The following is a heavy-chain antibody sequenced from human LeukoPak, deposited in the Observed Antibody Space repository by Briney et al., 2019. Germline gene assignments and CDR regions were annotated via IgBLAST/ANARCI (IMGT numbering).Heavy chain of an antibody. D-gene: IGHD2-2*01. CDR1: GGSFSGYY. J-gene: IGHJ4*02. Sequence: PSETLSLTCAVYGGSFSGYYWSWIRQPPGKGLEWIGEINHSGSTNYNPSLKSRVTISVDTSKNQFSLKLSSVTAADTAVYYCARREIIQKLYHCSSTSCFKPPFDYWGQGTLVAVSS. CDR2: INHSGST. V-gene: IGHV4-34*01. CDR3: ARREIIQKLYHCSSTSCFKPPFDY.